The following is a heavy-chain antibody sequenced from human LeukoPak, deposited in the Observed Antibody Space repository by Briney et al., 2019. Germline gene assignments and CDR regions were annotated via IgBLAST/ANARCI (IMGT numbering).Heavy chain of an antibody. V-gene: IGHV3-74*01. J-gene: IGHJ3*02. Sequence: GGSLRLSCAASGFTLSADWMHWVRQAPGKGLVWVSRTNNDESSTSYADSVKGRFTISRDNARNTLYLQMNSLRAEDTAVYYCARFRARSGYYGFDIWGQGTMVTVSS. CDR3: ARFRARSGYYGFDI. D-gene: IGHD3-22*01. CDR1: GFTLSADW. CDR2: TNNDESST.